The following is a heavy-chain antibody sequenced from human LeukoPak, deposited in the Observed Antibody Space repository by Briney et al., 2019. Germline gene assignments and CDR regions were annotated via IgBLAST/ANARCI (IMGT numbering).Heavy chain of an antibody. Sequence: ASQTLSLTCTVSGGSISSGSYYWSWIRQPAGEGLEWIGRIYTGGSTNYNPSLKSRVTISVDTSKNQFSLKLSSVTAADTAVYYCARDSYSSSWYLAFDIWGQGTMVTVSS. D-gene: IGHD6-13*01. CDR1: GGSISSGSYY. J-gene: IGHJ3*02. CDR3: ARDSYSSSWYLAFDI. V-gene: IGHV4-61*02. CDR2: IYTGGST.